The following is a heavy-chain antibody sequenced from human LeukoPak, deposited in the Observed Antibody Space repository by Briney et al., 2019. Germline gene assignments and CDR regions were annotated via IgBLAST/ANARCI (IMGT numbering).Heavy chain of an antibody. J-gene: IGHJ6*03. CDR2: INPNSDNT. D-gene: IGHD6-13*01. V-gene: IGHV1-8*01. CDR1: GYTFTSYD. CDR3: ARGRKRYSSSHYYYYYMDV. Sequence: ASVKVSCKASGYTFTSYDVNWVRQATGQGLEWMGWINPNSDNTGYAQRFQGRVTMTRNTSISTAYMELSSLRSEDTAVYYCARGRKRYSSSHYYYYYMDVWGKGTTVTVSS.